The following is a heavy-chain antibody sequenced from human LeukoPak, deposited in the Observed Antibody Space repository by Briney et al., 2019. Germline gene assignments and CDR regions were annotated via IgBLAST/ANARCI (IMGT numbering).Heavy chain of an antibody. J-gene: IGHJ4*02. Sequence: GGSLRLSFAAPGFTFGSYGMHWFRRAPGRGLEWVAFIRYDGSNKYYADSAKGRFTISRDNAKNTVSLQMSSLRAEDTALYYCARGGYGAHMGWGQGTLVTVSS. CDR2: IRYDGSNK. CDR1: GFTFGSYG. V-gene: IGHV3-30*02. CDR3: ARGGYGAHMG. D-gene: IGHD4-17*01.